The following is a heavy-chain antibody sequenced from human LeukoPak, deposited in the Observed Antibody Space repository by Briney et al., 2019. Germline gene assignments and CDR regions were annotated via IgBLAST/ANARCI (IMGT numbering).Heavy chain of an antibody. Sequence: GSSVKVSCKASGGTFSSYAISWVRQAPGQGLEWMGRIIPIFGTANYAQKFQGRVTITTDESTSTAYMELSSLRSEDTAVYYCARGYGDYEETFDPWGQGTLVTVSS. D-gene: IGHD4-17*01. CDR3: ARGYGDYEETFDP. CDR1: GGTFSSYA. V-gene: IGHV1-69*05. J-gene: IGHJ5*02. CDR2: IIPIFGTA.